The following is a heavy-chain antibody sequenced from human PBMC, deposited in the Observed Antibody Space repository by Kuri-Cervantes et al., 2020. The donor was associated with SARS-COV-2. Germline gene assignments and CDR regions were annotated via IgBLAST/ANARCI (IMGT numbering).Heavy chain of an antibody. Sequence: ASVKVSCKASGHTNYYIHWVRQAPGHGLEWVGMFDPNTHNTISAQRLQGRVTMTRDTSTSTFYMELSSLRSEDTAVYYCARERAYCSSVSCYGSDSWGQGTLVTVSS. CDR3: ARERAYCSSVSCYGSDS. CDR2: FDPNTHNT. D-gene: IGHD2-2*01. V-gene: IGHV1-46*01. J-gene: IGHJ5*01. CDR1: GHTNYY.